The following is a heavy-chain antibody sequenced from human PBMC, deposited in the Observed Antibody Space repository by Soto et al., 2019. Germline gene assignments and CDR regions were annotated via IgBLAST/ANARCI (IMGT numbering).Heavy chain of an antibody. Sequence: GSLRLSCAASGFTFSSYGMHWVRQAPGKGLEWVAVISYDGSNTYYADSVKGRFTISRDNSKNTLYLQMNSLRAEDTGVYYCARVTPGNNLYCFSGLDFWGQGPSVTLCS. J-gene: IGHJ6*02. CDR1: GFTFSSYG. V-gene: IGHV3-30*03. CDR2: ISYDGSNT. D-gene: IGHD1-1*01. CDR3: ARVTPGNNLYCFSGLDF.